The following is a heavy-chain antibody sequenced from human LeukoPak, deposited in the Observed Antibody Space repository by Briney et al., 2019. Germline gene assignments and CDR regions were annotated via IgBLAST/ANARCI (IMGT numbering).Heavy chain of an antibody. CDR3: ARGFPGSPSDPLPNYDILPGLFDP. CDR1: GGFVNYYY. D-gene: IGHD3-9*01. CDR2: IYHTGTT. V-gene: IGHV4-59*02. J-gene: IGHJ5*02. Sequence: PSETLSLTCTVSGGFVNYYYWSWIRQPPGKGLEWIGYIYHTGTTNFNPSLTSRVSLSVDTSKNQFSLKLYSVTAADTAMYYCARGFPGSPSDPLPNYDILPGLFDPWGPGTLVTVSS.